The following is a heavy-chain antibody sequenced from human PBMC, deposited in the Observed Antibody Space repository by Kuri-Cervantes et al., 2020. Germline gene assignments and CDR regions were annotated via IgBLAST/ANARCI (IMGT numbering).Heavy chain of an antibody. V-gene: IGHV3-66*03. Sequence: GESLKISCAASGFTVSSNYMSWVRQAPGKGLEWVSVICSCGSTYYADSVKGRFTISRDNSKNTLYLQMNSLRAEDTAVYYCATGNSGTAGFDYWGQGTLVTVSS. CDR3: ATGNSGTAGFDY. CDR1: GFTVSSNY. J-gene: IGHJ4*02. D-gene: IGHD3-10*01. CDR2: ICSCGST.